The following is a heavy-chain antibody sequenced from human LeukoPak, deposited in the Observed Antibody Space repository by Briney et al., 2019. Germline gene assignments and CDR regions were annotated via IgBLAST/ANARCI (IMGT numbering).Heavy chain of an antibody. D-gene: IGHD1-14*01. CDR2: IYGSGST. CDR1: GASISSWY. Sequence: SETLSLTCSVTGASISSWYWSWIRQPPGKGLEWIGDIYGSGSTNYNPSLKSRVSMSADTSKNQISLNLKFVTAADTAVYYCATVTAGAKYFDYWGQGTLVTVSS. V-gene: IGHV4-59*01. CDR3: ATVTAGAKYFDY. J-gene: IGHJ4*02.